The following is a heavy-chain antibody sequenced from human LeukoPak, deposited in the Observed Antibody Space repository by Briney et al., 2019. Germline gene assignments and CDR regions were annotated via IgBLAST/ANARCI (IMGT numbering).Heavy chain of an antibody. D-gene: IGHD3-10*01. CDR1: GGSISSGGYY. CDR3: ARSRYGSGSYSYPDY. J-gene: IGHJ4*02. Sequence: SQTLSLTCTVSGGSISSGGYYWSWIRQHPRKGLEWIGYIYYSGSTYYNPSLKSRVTISVDTSKNQFSLKLSSVTAADTAVFYCARSRYGSGSYSYPDYWGQGTLVTVSS. V-gene: IGHV4-31*02. CDR2: IYYSGST.